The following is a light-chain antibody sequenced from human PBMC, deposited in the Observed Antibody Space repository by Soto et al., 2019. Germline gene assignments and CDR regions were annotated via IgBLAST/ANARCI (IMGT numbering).Light chain of an antibody. CDR3: QHYQRYPPS. CDR1: QGISTY. CDR2: EAS. V-gene: IGKV1-9*01. Sequence: DIQLTQSPSFLSASVGDRVTITCRASQGISTYLAWYQQKPGKAPKLMIYEASTLQSGVPSRFSGSGSGTEFTLTISSLLPEDFATYHCQHYQRYPPSFGGGTKLEIK. J-gene: IGKJ4*01.